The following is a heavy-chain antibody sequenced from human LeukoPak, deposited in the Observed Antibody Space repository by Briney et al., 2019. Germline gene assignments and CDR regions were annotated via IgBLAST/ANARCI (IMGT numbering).Heavy chain of an antibody. CDR3: ARGRWSDY. Sequence: PGGSLRLSCAASGFTFSAYWMTWVRQAPGKGPEWVANIKEDGTEKNYVDSVKGRFTISRDNVKKSLYLEMNSLRVEDTAVYYCARGRWSDYWAQGTQVTVSS. J-gene: IGHJ4*02. CDR1: GFTFSAYW. CDR2: IKEDGTEK. V-gene: IGHV3-7*01. D-gene: IGHD5-24*01.